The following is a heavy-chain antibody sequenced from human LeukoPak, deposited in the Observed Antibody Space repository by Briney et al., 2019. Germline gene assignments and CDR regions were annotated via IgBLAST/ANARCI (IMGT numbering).Heavy chain of an antibody. J-gene: IGHJ1*01. Sequence: PSETLSLTCTVSGGSISSSSYYWGWIRQPPGKGLEWIGSFYYSGSTYYNPSLKSRVTISVDTSKNQFSLKLSSVTAADTAVYYCARPPTYCGGDCYWRFQHWGQGTLVTVSS. CDR1: GGSISSSSYY. CDR3: ARPPTYCGGDCYWRFQH. V-gene: IGHV4-39*01. D-gene: IGHD2-21*02. CDR2: FYYSGST.